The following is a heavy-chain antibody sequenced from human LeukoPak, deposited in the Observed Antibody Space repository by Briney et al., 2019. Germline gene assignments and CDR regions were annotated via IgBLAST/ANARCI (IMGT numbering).Heavy chain of an antibody. V-gene: IGHV1-2*02. CDR1: GYTFMGYY. Sequence: ASVNVSYKASGYTFMGYYIHWVRQAPGQGLEWMGWINPNSGGTNYPQKFQGRVTITRDTSISTAYMELSRLTSDDTAVYYCARGAEFDYWGQGTLVTVSS. CDR3: ARGAEFDY. CDR2: INPNSGGT. J-gene: IGHJ4*02.